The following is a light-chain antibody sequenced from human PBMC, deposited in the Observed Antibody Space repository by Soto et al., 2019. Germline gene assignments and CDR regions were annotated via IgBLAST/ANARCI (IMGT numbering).Light chain of an antibody. CDR1: QGIRND. CDR2: AAS. Sequence: DIEITQSPSYLSASVEYRSRITPRASQGIRNDLGWYQQKPGKAPKRLIYAASSLQSGVPSRFSGSGSGTEFTLKISSLQPEDFATYYCLQHNSYPWTFGPGTKVDIK. V-gene: IGKV1-17*01. J-gene: IGKJ1*01. CDR3: LQHNSYPWT.